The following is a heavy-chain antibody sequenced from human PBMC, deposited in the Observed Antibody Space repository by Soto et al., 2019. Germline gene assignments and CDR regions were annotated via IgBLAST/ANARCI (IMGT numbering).Heavy chain of an antibody. CDR2: IIPILGIA. Sequence: AASVKVSCKASGGTFSSYTISWVRQAPGQGLEWMGRIIPILGIANYAQKFQGRVTITADKSTSTAYMELSSLRSEDTAVYYCARSFSYDILTGFGPHSPDAFDIWGQGTMVTVSS. D-gene: IGHD3-9*01. J-gene: IGHJ3*02. CDR3: ARSFSYDILTGFGPHSPDAFDI. CDR1: GGTFSSYT. V-gene: IGHV1-69*02.